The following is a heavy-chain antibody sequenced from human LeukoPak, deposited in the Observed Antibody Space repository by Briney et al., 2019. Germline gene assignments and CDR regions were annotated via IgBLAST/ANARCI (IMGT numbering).Heavy chain of an antibody. V-gene: IGHV3-30-3*01. CDR2: ISYDGSNK. D-gene: IGHD6-13*01. CDR3: ATETSFSSSWHFDY. Sequence: GGSLRLSCAASGFTFSSYAMLWVRQAPGKGLEWVAVISYDGSNKYYADSVKGRFTISRDNSKNTLYLQMNSLRAEDTAVYYCATETSFSSSWHFDYWGQGTLVTVSS. J-gene: IGHJ4*02. CDR1: GFTFSSYA.